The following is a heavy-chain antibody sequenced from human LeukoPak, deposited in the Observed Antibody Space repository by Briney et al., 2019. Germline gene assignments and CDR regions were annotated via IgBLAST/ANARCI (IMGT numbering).Heavy chain of an antibody. Sequence: ASVTVSCKDSGYSFTNYGISWVRQAPGQGLEWMGWISGYNGKTNYAQKLQGRVTMTTDTSTSTAYMELRSLRADDTAVYYCARYTGIAVSCTGDFDYWRQGTLVTVSS. D-gene: IGHD6-13*01. CDR3: ARYTGIAVSCTGDFDY. CDR2: ISGYNGKT. V-gene: IGHV1-18*01. J-gene: IGHJ4*02. CDR1: GYSFTNYG.